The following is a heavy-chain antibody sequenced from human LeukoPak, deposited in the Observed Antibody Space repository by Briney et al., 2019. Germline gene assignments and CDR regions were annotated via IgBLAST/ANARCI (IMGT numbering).Heavy chain of an antibody. Sequence: QPGGSLRLSCAASGFTFSSYAMSWVRQAPGKGLEWVSAISGSGGSTYYADSVKGRFTISRDNSKNTLYLQMNSLRAEDTAVYYCAKVCLSGYDSCGISFDYWGQGTLVTVSS. V-gene: IGHV3-23*01. J-gene: IGHJ4*02. CDR2: ISGSGGST. D-gene: IGHD5-12*01. CDR1: GFTFSSYA. CDR3: AKVCLSGYDSCGISFDY.